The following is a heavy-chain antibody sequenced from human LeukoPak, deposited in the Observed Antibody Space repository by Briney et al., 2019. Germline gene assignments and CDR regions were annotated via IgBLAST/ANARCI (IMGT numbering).Heavy chain of an antibody. J-gene: IGHJ3*02. CDR1: GMSFTFYS. Sequence: PSETLSLTCGVSGMSFTFYSWTWIRQSPVRGLEWSGYCNPYGSTNYSPSLKSRVTISVDTSKSQFSLNFRSVTAADTAVYYCESGNPTINMAWGNAFDIWGRGTMVSVSA. V-gene: IGHV4-34*01. CDR2: CNPYGST. CDR3: ESGNPTINMAWGNAFDI. D-gene: IGHD3-10*01.